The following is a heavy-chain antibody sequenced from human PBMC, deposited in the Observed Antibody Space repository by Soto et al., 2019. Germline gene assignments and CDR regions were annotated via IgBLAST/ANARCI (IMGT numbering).Heavy chain of an antibody. CDR1: GVSISSGGYS. Sequence: KPSETLSLTCAVSGVSISSGGYSWSWIRQPPGKGLEGIGYIYHSGSTSYNASLKRRVTISVDRSKNQFSLKLSSVTAADTAVYYCARDSHGYYHSSGYRKRAFDILGQGTTVTVSS. J-gene: IGHJ3*02. V-gene: IGHV4-30-2*01. CDR3: ARDSHGYYHSSGYRKRAFDI. D-gene: IGHD3-22*01. CDR2: IYHSGST.